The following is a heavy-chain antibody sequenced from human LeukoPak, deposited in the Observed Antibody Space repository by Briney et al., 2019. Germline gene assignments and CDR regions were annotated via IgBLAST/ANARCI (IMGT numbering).Heavy chain of an antibody. D-gene: IGHD3-10*01. J-gene: IGHJ5*02. Sequence: ASVKVSCKASGYTFTSYDTNWVRQATGQGLEWMGWMNPNSGNTGYAQKFQGRVTMTRNTCISTAYMELSSLRSEDTAVYYCARGSLRYYYGSGSYYSQLGFDPWGQGTLVTVSS. CDR1: GYTFTSYD. CDR2: MNPNSGNT. V-gene: IGHV1-8*01. CDR3: ARGSLRYYYGSGSYYSQLGFDP.